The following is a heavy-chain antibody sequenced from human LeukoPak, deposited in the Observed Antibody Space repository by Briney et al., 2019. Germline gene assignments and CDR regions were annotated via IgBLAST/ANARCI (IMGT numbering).Heavy chain of an antibody. CDR3: ARDFGVTNYHFDY. CDR2: IGDSSTTK. Sequence: GWSLRLSCAASGFSFSSYGMHWVRQAPGKGLEWVSYIGDSSTTKYYADSVKGRFTISRDDSKNTLYLQMNSLRAEDTAVYYCARDFGVTNYHFDYWGQGTLVTVSS. CDR1: GFSFSSYG. J-gene: IGHJ4*02. D-gene: IGHD3-16*01. V-gene: IGHV3-48*01.